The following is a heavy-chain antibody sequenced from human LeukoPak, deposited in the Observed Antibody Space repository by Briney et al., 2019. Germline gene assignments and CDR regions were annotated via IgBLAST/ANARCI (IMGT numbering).Heavy chain of an antibody. D-gene: IGHD3-3*01. Sequence: SETLSLTCTVSGGSISSYYWSWIRQPAGKGLEWIGRIYTSGSTNYNPSLKSRVTMSVDTSKNQFSLKLSSVTAADTAVYYCARDKHDFWSGGFDYWGQGTLVTVSS. J-gene: IGHJ4*02. CDR2: IYTSGST. V-gene: IGHV4-4*07. CDR1: GGSISSYY. CDR3: ARDKHDFWSGGFDY.